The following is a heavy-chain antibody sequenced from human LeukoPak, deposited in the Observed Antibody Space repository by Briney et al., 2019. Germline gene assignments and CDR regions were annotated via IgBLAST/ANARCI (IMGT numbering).Heavy chain of an antibody. CDR3: ARDGGDNGMDV. Sequence: MSSETLSLTCTVSGGSINSGDYYWSWIRQHPGKGLEWIGYIHYSGNTYYNPSLKSRVTMSVDTSKNQFSLKLSSVTAADTAVYYCARDGGDNGMDVWGQGTTVTVSS. V-gene: IGHV4-31*03. J-gene: IGHJ6*02. CDR2: IHYSGNT. D-gene: IGHD2-21*02. CDR1: GGSINSGDYY.